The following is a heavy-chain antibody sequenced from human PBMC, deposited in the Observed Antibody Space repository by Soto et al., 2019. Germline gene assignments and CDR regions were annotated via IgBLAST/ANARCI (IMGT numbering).Heavy chain of an antibody. V-gene: IGHV4-59*08. J-gene: IGHJ6*03. CDR2: IYYSGST. Sequence: SETLSLTCTVSGGSISSYYWSWIRQPPGKGLEWIGYIYYSGSTNYNPSLKSRVTISVDTSKNQFSLKLSSVTAADTAVYYCARGQAQKYYYYYYMDVWGKGTTVTVSS. CDR1: GGSISSYY. CDR3: ARGQAQKYYYYYYMDV.